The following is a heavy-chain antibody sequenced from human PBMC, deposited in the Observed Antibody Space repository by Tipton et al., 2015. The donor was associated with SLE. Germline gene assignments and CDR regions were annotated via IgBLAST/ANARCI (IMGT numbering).Heavy chain of an antibody. CDR3: AREGGMLRGVIDPDY. CDR1: GFTFSSYE. CDR2: ISSSGSTI. Sequence: SLRLSCAASGFTFSSYEINWVRQAPGKGLEWVSYISSSGSTIYYADSVKGRFTISRDNAKNSLYLHMDSLRAEDTAIYYCAREGGMLRGVIDPDYWGPGILITVSS. J-gene: IGHJ4*02. V-gene: IGHV3-48*03. D-gene: IGHD3-10*01.